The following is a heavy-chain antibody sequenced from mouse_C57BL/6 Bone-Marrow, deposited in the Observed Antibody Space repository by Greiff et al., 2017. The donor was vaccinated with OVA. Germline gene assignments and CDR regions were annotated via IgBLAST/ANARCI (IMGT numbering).Heavy chain of an antibody. V-gene: IGHV5-6*02. Sequence: DVMLVESGGDLVKPGGSLKLSCAASGFTFSSYGMSWVRQTPDKRLEWVATISSGGSYTYYPDSVRGRFTISRDNAKNTLYLQMSSLKSEYTAMYYCASQGVITTTGSWFAYWGQGTLVTVSA. CDR1: GFTFSSYG. J-gene: IGHJ3*01. D-gene: IGHD1-1*01. CDR2: ISSGGSYT. CDR3: ASQGVITTTGSWFAY.